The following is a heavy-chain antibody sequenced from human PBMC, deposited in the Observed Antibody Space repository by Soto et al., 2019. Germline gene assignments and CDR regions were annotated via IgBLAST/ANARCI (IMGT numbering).Heavy chain of an antibody. CDR1: GYTFTSYD. D-gene: IGHD3-3*01. CDR2: MNPNSGNT. Sequence: ASVKVSCKASGYTFTSYDINWVRQATGQGLEWMGWMNPNSGNTGYAQKFQGRVTMTRNTSISTAYMELSSLRSEDTAVYYCARGLSYDFWSGYYLNFDYWGQGTLVTVYS. J-gene: IGHJ4*02. V-gene: IGHV1-8*01. CDR3: ARGLSYDFWSGYYLNFDY.